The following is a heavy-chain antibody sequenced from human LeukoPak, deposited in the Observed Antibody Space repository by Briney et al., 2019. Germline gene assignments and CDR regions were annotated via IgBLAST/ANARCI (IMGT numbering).Heavy chain of an antibody. CDR2: IIPILGIA. J-gene: IGHJ5*02. D-gene: IGHD3-3*01. V-gene: IGHV1-69*04. Sequence: SVKVSCKASGGTFSSYAISWVRQAPGQGLEWMGRIIPILGIANYAQKFQGRVTITADKSTSTAYMELSSLRSEDTAVYYCASSRITIFGVVTHNWFDPWGQGTLVTVPS. CDR3: ASSRITIFGVVTHNWFDP. CDR1: GGTFSSYA.